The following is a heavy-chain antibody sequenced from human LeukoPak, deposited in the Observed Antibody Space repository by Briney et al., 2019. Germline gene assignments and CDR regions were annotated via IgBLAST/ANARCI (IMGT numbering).Heavy chain of an antibody. CDR3: ARHNDFWSGYAY. D-gene: IGHD3-3*01. Sequence: PGGSLRLSCAASGFTVSSNYMSWVRQAPGKGLEWVSVIYSGGSTYYADSVKGRFTISRDNSKNTLYLQMNSLRAEDTAVYYCARHNDFWSGYAYWGQGTLVTVSS. CDR1: GFTVSSNY. J-gene: IGHJ4*02. CDR2: IYSGGST. V-gene: IGHV3-53*01.